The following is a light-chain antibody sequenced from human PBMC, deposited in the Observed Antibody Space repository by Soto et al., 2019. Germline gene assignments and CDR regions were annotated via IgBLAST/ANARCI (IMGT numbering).Light chain of an antibody. V-gene: IGKV1-5*01. Sequence: MEIDNASSSVSGSVGDTDTITFRASQNIDRWVAWYQQKSGKAPKILIYHASSLETGVPSRFSGSGSGTEFTLTISSVQTDDFASYYCQHYNSYGTFGQGTKVDI. CDR1: QNIDRW. J-gene: IGKJ1*01. CDR3: QHYNSYGT. CDR2: HAS.